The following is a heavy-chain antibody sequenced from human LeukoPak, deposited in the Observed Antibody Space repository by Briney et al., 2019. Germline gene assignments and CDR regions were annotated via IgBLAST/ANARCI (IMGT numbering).Heavy chain of an antibody. CDR3: ARHRNSDFDY. D-gene: IGHD1-14*01. CDR1: GGSINNYY. J-gene: IGHJ4*02. CDR2: IYYSGST. Sequence: PSETLSLTCTVSGGSINNYYWSWIRQPPGKGLEWIGYIYYSGSTNYNPSLKSRVTISVDTSKNHFSLKVSSVTAADTAMYYCARHRNSDFDYWGQGALVTVSS. V-gene: IGHV4-59*08.